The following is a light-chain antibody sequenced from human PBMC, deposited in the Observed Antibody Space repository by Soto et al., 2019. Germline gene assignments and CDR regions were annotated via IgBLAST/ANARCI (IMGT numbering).Light chain of an antibody. J-gene: IGLJ1*01. V-gene: IGLV2-8*01. CDR3: SSYAGSNSYV. Sequence: QSALTQPPSASGSPGQSVTISCTGTSSDVGGYNYVSLYQQHPCKAPKLMIYEVSQRPSGVPDRFSGSKSGITAALPVSGIQAEDAADYYCSSYAGSNSYVFGSGTKVTVL. CDR2: EVS. CDR1: SSDVGGYNY.